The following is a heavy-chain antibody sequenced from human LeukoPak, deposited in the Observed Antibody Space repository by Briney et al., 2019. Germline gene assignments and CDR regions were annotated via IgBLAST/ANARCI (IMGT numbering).Heavy chain of an antibody. D-gene: IGHD4-23*01. J-gene: IGHJ4*02. CDR3: ARAGNSWDTGYYFDY. CDR1: GFTFSSYA. CDR2: ISYDGSNK. V-gene: IGHV3-30*04. Sequence: GGSLRLSCAASGFTFSSYAMHWVRQAPGKGLEWVAVISYDGSNKYYADSVKGRFTISRDNSKNTLYLQMNSLRAEDTAVYYCARAGNSWDTGYYFDYWGQGTLVTVSS.